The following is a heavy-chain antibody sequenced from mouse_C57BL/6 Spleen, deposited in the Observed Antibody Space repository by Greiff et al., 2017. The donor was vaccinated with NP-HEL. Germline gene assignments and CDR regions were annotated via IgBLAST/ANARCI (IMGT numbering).Heavy chain of an antibody. CDR1: GYTFTSYW. Sequence: VQLQQPGAELVMPGASVKLSCKASGYTFTSYWMHWVKQRPGQGLEWIGEIDPSDSYTNYNQKFKGKSTLTVDKSSSTAYMQLSSLTSEDSAVYYCARNGNYPAWFAYWGQGTLVTVSA. CDR3: ARNGNYPAWFAY. V-gene: IGHV1-69*01. J-gene: IGHJ3*01. CDR2: IDPSDSYT. D-gene: IGHD2-1*01.